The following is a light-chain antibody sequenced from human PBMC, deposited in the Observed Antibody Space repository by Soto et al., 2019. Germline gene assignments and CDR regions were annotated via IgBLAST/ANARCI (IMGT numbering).Light chain of an antibody. J-gene: IGKJ2*01. CDR2: DAS. CDR3: QQRSNWPPT. V-gene: IGKV3-11*01. CDR1: QSVSSF. Sequence: EIVLTQSPATLSLSPGERATLSCRASQSVSSFLAWYQQKTGQAPRLLIYDASNRATGIPARFSGSGSGTDFTLTISSLDPEDFAVYYCQQRSNWPPTFGQGTKLEIK.